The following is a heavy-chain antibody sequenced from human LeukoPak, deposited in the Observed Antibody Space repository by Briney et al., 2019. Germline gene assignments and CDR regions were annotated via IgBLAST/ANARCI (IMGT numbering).Heavy chain of an antibody. Sequence: PGGSLRLSCAASGFTFSGYAMSWVRQAPGKGLEWVSAIGGNTYYADSVEGRFTISRDNSKNTLYLQMDSLRAGDTALYYCAKERGAGYGYGMDVWGQGTTVTVSS. J-gene: IGHJ6*02. CDR1: GFTFSGYA. D-gene: IGHD3-9*01. CDR2: IGGNT. CDR3: AKERGAGYGYGMDV. V-gene: IGHV3-23*01.